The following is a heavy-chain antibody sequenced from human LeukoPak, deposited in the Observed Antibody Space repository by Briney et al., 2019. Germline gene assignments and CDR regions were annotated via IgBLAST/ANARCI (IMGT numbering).Heavy chain of an antibody. CDR2: IIPILGIA. J-gene: IGHJ3*02. V-gene: IGHV1-69*02. D-gene: IGHD1-1*01. CDR1: GGTFSSYT. CDR3: ARGLQTRGDAFDI. Sequence: SVKVSCKASGGTFSSYTISWVRQAPGQGLEWMGRIIPILGIANYAQKFQGRVTITADKSTSTAYMELSSLRSEDTAVYYCARGLQTRGDAFDIWGQGTMVIVSS.